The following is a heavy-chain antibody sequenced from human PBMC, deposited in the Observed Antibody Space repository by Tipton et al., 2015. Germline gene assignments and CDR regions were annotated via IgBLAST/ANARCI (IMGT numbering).Heavy chain of an antibody. CDR2: IYNTGWT. CDR3: ARRSLVGHKGLDS. CDR1: GGSISNYY. D-gene: IGHD1-26*01. Sequence: TLSLTCTVSGGSISNYYWSWIRQPPGKGLEWIGYIYNTGWTNYNPSLTSRVIMSIDTSKKQFSLRLNSVTAADTAVYYCARRSLVGHKGLDSWGQGTLVTVSS. V-gene: IGHV4-59*12. J-gene: IGHJ4*02.